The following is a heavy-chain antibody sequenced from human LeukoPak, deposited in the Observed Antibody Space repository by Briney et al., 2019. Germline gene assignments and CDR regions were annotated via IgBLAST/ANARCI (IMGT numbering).Heavy chain of an antibody. Sequence: ASVKVSCKASGYTFTSYYMHWVRQAPGQGLEWMGWVNPNSGGTNYAQKFQGRVTMTRDTSINSAYMELSRLRSDDTAVYYCATHGDILTIFDYWGQGTLVTVSS. D-gene: IGHD3-9*01. J-gene: IGHJ4*02. CDR1: GYTFTSYY. CDR3: ATHGDILTIFDY. CDR2: VNPNSGGT. V-gene: IGHV1-2*02.